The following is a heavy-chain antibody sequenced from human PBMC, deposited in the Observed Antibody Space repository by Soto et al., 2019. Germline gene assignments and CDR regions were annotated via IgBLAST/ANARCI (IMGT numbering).Heavy chain of an antibody. V-gene: IGHV3-11*01. CDR3: ARKSPITLIVVVKNYYGMDV. D-gene: IGHD3-22*01. CDR1: GFTFSDYY. Sequence: QVQLVESGGGLVKPGGSLRLSCAASGFTFSDYYMSWIRQAPGKGLEWVSYISSSGSTIYYADSVKGRFTISSDNAKNSLYLQMNSLRAEDTAVYYCARKSPITLIVVVKNYYGMDVWGQGTRVTVSS. CDR2: ISSSGSTI. J-gene: IGHJ6*02.